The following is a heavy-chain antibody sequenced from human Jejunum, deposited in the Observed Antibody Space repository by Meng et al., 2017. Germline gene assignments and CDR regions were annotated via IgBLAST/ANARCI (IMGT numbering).Heavy chain of an antibody. D-gene: IGHD4-17*01. CDR1: GGSVSGRTFY. J-gene: IGHJ4*02. CDR3: ATDVYGDGLAYLDY. Sequence: VQVKESGPGVAQPSETPALPCAITGGSVSGRTFYGTWIRQPPGKGLEWIGYVFDSGSTKYNPSLSSRVTISADTSKNQFSLELSSVTAADTAVYYCATDVYGDGLAYLDYWGQGSLVTVSS. V-gene: IGHV4-61*01. CDR2: VFDSGST.